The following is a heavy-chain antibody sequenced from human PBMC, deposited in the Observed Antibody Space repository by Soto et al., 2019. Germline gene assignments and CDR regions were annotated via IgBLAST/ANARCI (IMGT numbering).Heavy chain of an antibody. D-gene: IGHD2-8*01. V-gene: IGHV4-34*01. J-gene: IGHJ4*02. CDR2: INVSGGT. CDR3: ARGLFGVNHLHFDF. Sequence: QVQLQQWGAGLLKPSETLSLACAVSGGSFSGYFWSWLRQPPGKGLEWIGEINVSGGTDYNPSLESRVTISVVRSKTQFSLNMRSVTAADTAVYYCARGLFGVNHLHFDFWGQGTLVTVSS. CDR1: GGSFSGYF.